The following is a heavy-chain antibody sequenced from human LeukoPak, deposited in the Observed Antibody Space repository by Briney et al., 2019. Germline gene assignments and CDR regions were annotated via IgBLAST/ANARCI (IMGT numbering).Heavy chain of an antibody. Sequence: PSQTLSLTCTVSGGSLSSGDCYWSWIRQPPGKGLEWIGYIYYSGSTYYNPSLKSRVTISVDTSKNQFSLKLSSVTAADTAVYYCARDRIAAGGFDYWGQGTLVTVSS. CDR1: GGSLSSGDCY. CDR3: ARDRIAAGGFDY. V-gene: IGHV4-30-4*01. CDR2: IYYSGST. D-gene: IGHD6-13*01. J-gene: IGHJ4*02.